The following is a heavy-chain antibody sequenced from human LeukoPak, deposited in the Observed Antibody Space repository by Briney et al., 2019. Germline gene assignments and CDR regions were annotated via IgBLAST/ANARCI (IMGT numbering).Heavy chain of an antibody. CDR3: ARDRLGSGYDSSGYYYEGDAFDI. CDR2: IYTSGST. Sequence: SETLSLTCTVSGDSISSYYWSWIRQPAGKGLEWIGRIYTSGSTNYNPSLKSRVTMAVDTSRNQFSLKLSSVTAADTAVYYCARDRLGSGYDSSGYYYEGDAFDIWGQGTMVTVSS. CDR1: GDSISSYY. J-gene: IGHJ3*02. V-gene: IGHV4-4*07. D-gene: IGHD3-22*01.